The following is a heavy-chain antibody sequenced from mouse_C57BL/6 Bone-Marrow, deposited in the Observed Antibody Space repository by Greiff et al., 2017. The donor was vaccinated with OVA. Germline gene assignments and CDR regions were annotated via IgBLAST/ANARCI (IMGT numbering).Heavy chain of an antibody. J-gene: IGHJ3*01. D-gene: IGHD4-1*01. CDR2: ISSGGDYI. CDR3: TSEGWDAY. CDR1: GFTFSSYA. Sequence: EVQRVESGEGLVKPGGSLKLSCAASGFTFSSYAMSWVRQTPEKRLEWVGYISSGGDYIYYADTVKGRFTIYRDNARNTLYLQMSSLKAEDTDMYNCTSEGWDAYWGQGTLVTVSA. V-gene: IGHV5-9-1*02.